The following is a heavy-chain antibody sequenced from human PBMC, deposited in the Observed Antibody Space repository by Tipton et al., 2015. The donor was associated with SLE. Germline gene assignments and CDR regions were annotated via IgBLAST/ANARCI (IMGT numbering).Heavy chain of an antibody. CDR1: GGSISSGGLY. V-gene: IGHV4-31*11. CDR2: IYYSGST. J-gene: IGHJ4*02. D-gene: IGHD5-18*01. Sequence: TLSLTCAVSGGSISSGGLYWTWIRQHPGKGLEWIGYIYYSGSTYYNPSLRSRVTISVDTSKNQFSLKLTSVTAADTAVYYCARHKWVETDTYYFDYWGQGTLVTVSS. CDR3: ARHKWVETDTYYFDY.